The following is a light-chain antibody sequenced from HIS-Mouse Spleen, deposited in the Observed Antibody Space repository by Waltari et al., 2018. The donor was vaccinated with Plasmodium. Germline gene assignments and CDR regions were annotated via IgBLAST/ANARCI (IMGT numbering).Light chain of an antibody. V-gene: IGLV3-1*01. CDR3: QAWDSSTDYV. Sequence: SSELTLPPSVSVSPGQTASIPCSGDKLGDKYACWYQQKPGQDPGLVIYQDSNRHSGNPERFSGSNSGNTATLTISGTQAMDEADYYCQAWDSSTDYVFGTGTKVTVL. CDR1: KLGDKY. J-gene: IGLJ1*01. CDR2: QDS.